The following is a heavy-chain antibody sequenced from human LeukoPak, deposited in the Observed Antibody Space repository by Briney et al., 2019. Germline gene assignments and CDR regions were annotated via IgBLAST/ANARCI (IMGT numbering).Heavy chain of an antibody. D-gene: IGHD3-16*01. CDR3: ARGVLGGHFDY. V-gene: IGHV4-38-2*02. CDR2: IYYSGST. Sequence: PSETLSLTCTVSGYSISSGFYWAWIRQPPGKGLEWIGSIYYSGSTYYNPSLKSRVTISVDTSKNQFSLKLTSVTAADTAVYYCARGVLGGHFDYWGQGILVTVSS. CDR1: GYSISSGFY. J-gene: IGHJ4*02.